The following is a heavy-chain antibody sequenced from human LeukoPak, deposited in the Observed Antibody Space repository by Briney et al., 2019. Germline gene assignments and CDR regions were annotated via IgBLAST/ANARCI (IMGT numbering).Heavy chain of an antibody. D-gene: IGHD1-26*01. CDR1: GGTFSSYA. Sequence: SVKVSCKASGGTFSSYAISWVRQAPGQGLGWMGGIIPIFGTASYAQKFQGRVTITADESTSTAYMELSSLRSEDTAVYYCARGQVGDNWFDPWGQGTLVTVSS. J-gene: IGHJ5*02. V-gene: IGHV1-69*01. CDR2: IIPIFGTA. CDR3: ARGQVGDNWFDP.